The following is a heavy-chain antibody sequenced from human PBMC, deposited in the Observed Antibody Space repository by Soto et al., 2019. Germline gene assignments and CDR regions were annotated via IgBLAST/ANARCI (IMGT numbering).Heavy chain of an antibody. CDR1: GFTFDHYA. Sequence: EGQLVESGGGLAQPGMSLRLSCAASGFTFDHYAMHWVRHAPGTGLEWVSGISGHRVGGVYADPVKDRFTISRDNAKHSLYLQMNSLRAEDTALYYCAKAGANYYVVGGRDYWGQGTPVTASS. J-gene: IGHJ4*02. CDR2: ISGHRVGG. V-gene: IGHV3-9*01. CDR3: AKAGANYYVVGGRDY. D-gene: IGHD3-10*02.